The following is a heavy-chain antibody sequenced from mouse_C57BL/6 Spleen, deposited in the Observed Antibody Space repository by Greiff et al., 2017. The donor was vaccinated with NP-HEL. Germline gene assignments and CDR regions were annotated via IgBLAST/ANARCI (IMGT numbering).Heavy chain of an antibody. CDR1: GYTFTSYW. CDR3: ARWEFYAMDY. V-gene: IGHV1-52*01. D-gene: IGHD4-1*01. CDR2: IDPSDSET. Sequence: VQLQQPGAELVRPGSSVKLSCKASGYTFTSYWMHWVKQRPIQGLEWIGNIDPSDSETHYNQKFKDKATLTVDKSSSTAYMQLRSLTSEDSAVYYCARWEFYAMDYWGQGTSVTVSS. J-gene: IGHJ4*01.